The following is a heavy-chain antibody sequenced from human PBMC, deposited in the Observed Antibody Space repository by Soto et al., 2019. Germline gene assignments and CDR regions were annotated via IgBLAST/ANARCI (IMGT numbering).Heavy chain of an antibody. J-gene: IGHJ6*02. CDR1: GYTFTNYW. CDR3: AASIFYYGMDV. CDR2: IYPGDSDA. V-gene: IGHV5-51*01. Sequence: GESLKISCKGSGYTFTNYWIGWVRQMPGKGLEWMGIIYPGDSDAKYNPSFQGQVTISADKSITTTYLQWSSLKASDTAIYYCAASIFYYGMDVWGQGTTVTVSS.